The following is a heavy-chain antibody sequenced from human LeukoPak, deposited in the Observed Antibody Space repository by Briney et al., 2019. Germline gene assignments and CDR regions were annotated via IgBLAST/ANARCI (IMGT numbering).Heavy chain of an antibody. CDR3: AKDSVVVPGLVNYFDY. V-gene: IGHV3-66*01. CDR2: IYSGGST. Sequence: PGGSLRLSCAASGFTVSSNYMSWVRQAPGKGLEWVSVIYSGGSTYYADSVKGRFTISRDNSKNTLYLQMNSLRAEDTALYFCAKDSVVVPGLVNYFDYWGQGTLVTVSS. J-gene: IGHJ4*02. D-gene: IGHD2-2*01. CDR1: GFTVSSNY.